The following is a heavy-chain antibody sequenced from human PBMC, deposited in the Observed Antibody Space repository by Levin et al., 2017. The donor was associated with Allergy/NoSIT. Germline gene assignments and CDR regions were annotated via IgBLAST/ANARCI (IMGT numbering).Heavy chain of an antibody. CDR3: AKAPHKKYNWNPAGRGDY. D-gene: IGHD1-20*01. V-gene: IGHV3-23*01. CDR1: GFTFSSYA. J-gene: IGHJ4*02. Sequence: LSLTCAASGFTFSSYAMSWVRQAPGKGLEWVSAISGSGGSTYYADSVKGRFTISRDNSKNTLYLQMNSLRAEDTAVYYCAKAPHKKYNWNPAGRGDYWGQGTLVTVSS. CDR2: ISGSGGST.